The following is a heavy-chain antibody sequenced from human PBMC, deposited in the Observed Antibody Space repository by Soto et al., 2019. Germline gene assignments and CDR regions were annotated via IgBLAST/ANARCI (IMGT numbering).Heavy chain of an antibody. Sequence: GASVKVSCKASGYTFINYYIHWVRQAPGQGLEWMGIINPSGGSTTYAQKFQGWVTMTSDTPTSTVYMELSSLSSDDTALYYCARVGHSSWSFFDYWGQGTLVTVSS. V-gene: IGHV1-46*01. CDR1: GYTFINYY. CDR2: INPSGGST. D-gene: IGHD6-13*01. J-gene: IGHJ4*02. CDR3: ARVGHSSWSFFDY.